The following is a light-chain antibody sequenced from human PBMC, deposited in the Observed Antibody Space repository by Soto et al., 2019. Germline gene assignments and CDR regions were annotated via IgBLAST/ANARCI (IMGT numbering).Light chain of an antibody. Sequence: EIVMTQSPATLSVSPGERATLSCRASQSVSSNLAWYQQKPGQAPRLLIYGAPTRSTGIPARFSGSGSGTEFSLTISSLQSEDFAVYYYHQDNNWPPITFGQGTRLEIK. CDR1: QSVSSN. CDR2: GAP. V-gene: IGKV3-15*01. J-gene: IGKJ5*01. CDR3: HQDNNWPPIT.